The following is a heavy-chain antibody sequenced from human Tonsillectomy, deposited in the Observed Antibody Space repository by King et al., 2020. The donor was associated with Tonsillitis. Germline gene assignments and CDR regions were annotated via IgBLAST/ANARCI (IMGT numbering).Heavy chain of an antibody. J-gene: IGHJ4*02. Sequence: VQLVESGGGLVQPGGSLRLSCAASGFSFSGYWMRWVRQTPAKGLECVADIKQDGSEIYYMDSVRGRFIISRDNTKNSLCLQMNSLRAEDTAVYCCARLRGHCDGGGCFPPDCWGQGTLVTVSS. V-gene: IGHV3-7*03. CDR2: IKQDGSEI. CDR1: GFSFSGYW. D-gene: IGHD2-21*01. CDR3: ARLRGHCDGGGCFPPDC.